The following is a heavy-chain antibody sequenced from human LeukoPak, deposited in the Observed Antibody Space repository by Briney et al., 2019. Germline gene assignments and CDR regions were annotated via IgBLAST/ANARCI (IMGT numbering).Heavy chain of an antibody. J-gene: IGHJ4*02. V-gene: IGHV4-61*02. CDR2: IYTSGST. CDR1: GGSISSGSYY. Sequence: SETLSLTCTVSGGSISSGSYYWSWIRQPAGKGLEWIGRIYTSGSTNYNPSLKSRVTISVDTSKNQFSLKLSSVTAADTAVYYCARGFGVVVAAIDYWGQGTLVTASS. D-gene: IGHD2-15*01. CDR3: ARGFGVVVAAIDY.